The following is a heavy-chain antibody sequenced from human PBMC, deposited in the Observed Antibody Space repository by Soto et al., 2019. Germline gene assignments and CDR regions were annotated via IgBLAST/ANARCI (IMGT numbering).Heavy chain of an antibody. Sequence: GASVKVSCKASGYTFTSYGISWVRQAPGQGLEWMGWISAYNGNTNYAQKLQGRVTMTTDTSTSTAYMELRSLRSDDTAVYYFARDPPHDYVGNSGPPYYYYVMDVWGQGTTVTVPS. CDR2: ISAYNGNT. D-gene: IGHD3-16*01. CDR1: GYTFTSYG. CDR3: ARDPPHDYVGNSGPPYYYYVMDV. J-gene: IGHJ6*02. V-gene: IGHV1-18*01.